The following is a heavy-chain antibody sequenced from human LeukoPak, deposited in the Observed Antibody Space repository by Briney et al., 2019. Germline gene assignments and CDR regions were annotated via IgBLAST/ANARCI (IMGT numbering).Heavy chain of an antibody. Sequence: SETLSLTSTVSGGSISSYYWSWIRQPPGKRLEWVGFISYSGSTNYNPSLRSRVTISVDTSKNQFSLKLTSVTAADTAVYYCARGTPSVAAGTGWYFDLWGRGTLVTVSS. CDR2: ISYSGST. V-gene: IGHV4-59*01. CDR3: ARGTPSVAAGTGWYFDL. J-gene: IGHJ2*01. D-gene: IGHD6-13*01. CDR1: GGSISSYY.